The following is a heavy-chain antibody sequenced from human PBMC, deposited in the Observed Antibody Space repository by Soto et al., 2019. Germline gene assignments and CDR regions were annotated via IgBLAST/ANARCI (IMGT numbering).Heavy chain of an antibody. V-gene: IGHV3-66*01. D-gene: IGHD6-13*01. CDR2: IYSGGST. J-gene: IGHJ4*02. Sequence: GGSLRLSCAASGFTVSSNYMSWVRQAPGKGLEWVSVIYSGGSTYYADSVKGRFTISRDNSKNTLYLQMNSLRAEDTAVYYCARAPAGYYYFDYWGQGTLVTVSS. CDR1: GFTVSSNY. CDR3: ARAPAGYYYFDY.